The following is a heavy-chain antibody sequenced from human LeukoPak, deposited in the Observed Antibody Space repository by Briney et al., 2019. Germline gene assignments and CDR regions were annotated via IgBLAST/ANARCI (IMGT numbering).Heavy chain of an antibody. D-gene: IGHD1-26*01. J-gene: IGHJ6*03. V-gene: IGHV3-20*04. CDR3: ARLGGPDYYFYYYMDV. CDR2: VNWNGDGT. Sequence: GGSLRLSCAASGFTFHDFAMSWVRQAPGKGLERVSGVNWNGDGTGYADSVEGRFTISRDNAKNSLYLQMNSLRVDDTALYYCARLGGPDYYFYYYMDVWGKGTTVTVSS. CDR1: GFTFHDFA.